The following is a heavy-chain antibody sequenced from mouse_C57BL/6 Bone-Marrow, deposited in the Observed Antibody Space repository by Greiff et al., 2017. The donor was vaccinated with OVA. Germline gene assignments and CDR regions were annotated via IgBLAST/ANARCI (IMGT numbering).Heavy chain of an antibody. V-gene: IGHV1-50*01. CDR2: IDPSDSYT. CDR1: GYTFTSYW. D-gene: IGHD2-1*01. J-gene: IGHJ3*01. Sequence: QVQLQQPGAELVKPGASVKLSCKASGYTFTSYWMQWVKQRPGQGLEWIGEIDPSDSYTNYNQKFKGKATLTVDTSSSTAYMQLSSLTSEDSAVYYCANRVGNYKAYWGQGTLVTVSA. CDR3: ANRVGNYKAY.